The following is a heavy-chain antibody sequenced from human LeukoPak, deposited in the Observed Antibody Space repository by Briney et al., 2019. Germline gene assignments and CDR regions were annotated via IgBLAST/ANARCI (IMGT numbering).Heavy chain of an antibody. CDR2: INHSGST. D-gene: IGHD2-15*01. J-gene: IGHJ4*02. CDR3: ARSPVGYCSGGSCYRDY. Sequence: SETLSLTCAVYGGSFSGYYWSWIRQPPGKGLEWIGEINHSGSTNYNPSPKSRVTISVDTSKNQFSLRLSSVTAADTAVYYCARSPVGYCSGGSCYRDYWGQGTLATVSS. V-gene: IGHV4-34*01. CDR1: GGSFSGYY.